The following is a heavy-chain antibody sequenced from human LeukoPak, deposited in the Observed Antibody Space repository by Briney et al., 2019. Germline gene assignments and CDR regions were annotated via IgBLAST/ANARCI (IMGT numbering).Heavy chain of an antibody. Sequence: GGSLRLSCAASGFTFSNAWMSWVRQAPGKGLEWVGRIKSKTDGGTTDYAAPVKGRFTISRDDSKNTLYLQMNSLKTEDTAVYYCTTEFGELLGGYYYYGMDVWGQGTTVTVSS. CDR3: TTEFGELLGGYYYYGMDV. J-gene: IGHJ6*02. V-gene: IGHV3-15*01. CDR2: IKSKTDGGTT. D-gene: IGHD3-10*01. CDR1: GFTFSNAW.